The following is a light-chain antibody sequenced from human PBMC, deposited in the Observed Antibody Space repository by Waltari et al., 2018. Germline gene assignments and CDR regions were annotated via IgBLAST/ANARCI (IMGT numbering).Light chain of an antibody. CDR1: TSNIGRNS. V-gene: IGLV1-44*01. J-gene: IGLJ3*02. CDR3: AAWDDSLNAWI. CDR2: RSD. Sequence: QSLLTQPPSISGAPGQRVTISCSGGTSNIGRNSVNWYGQVPGTAPKLLSFRSDQRPSGVSDRFSGSKSGTSASLTITGRLSADETDYICAAWDDSLNAWIFGGGTRLTVL.